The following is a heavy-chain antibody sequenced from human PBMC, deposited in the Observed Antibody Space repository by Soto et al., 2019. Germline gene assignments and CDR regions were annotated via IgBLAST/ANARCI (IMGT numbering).Heavy chain of an antibody. CDR2: IYYSGST. D-gene: IGHD3-22*01. Sequence: SETLSLTCTVSGGSISSGGYYWSWIRQHPGKGLEWIGYIYYSGSTYYNPSLMSRVTISVDTSKNQFSLKLSSVTAADTAVYYCASTNSSGYYYFDYWGQGTLVTVAS. CDR3: ASTNSSGYYYFDY. CDR1: GGSISSGGYY. V-gene: IGHV4-31*03. J-gene: IGHJ4*02.